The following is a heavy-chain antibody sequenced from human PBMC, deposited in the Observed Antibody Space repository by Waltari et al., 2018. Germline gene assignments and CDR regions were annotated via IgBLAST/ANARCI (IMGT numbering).Heavy chain of an antibody. CDR3: TRGIHSSFDI. Sequence: QVQLQQSGPGLVKPSQTLPLTCAISGDRISSNSVAWNWIRQSPSRGLEWLGRTYYRSKWFNDYAVSVKSRITINPDTSKNQFSLQLSSLTPEDTAVYYCTRGIHSSFDIWGQGTMVTVSS. J-gene: IGHJ3*02. CDR1: GDRISSNSVA. CDR2: TYYRSKWFN. D-gene: IGHD2-21*01. V-gene: IGHV6-1*01.